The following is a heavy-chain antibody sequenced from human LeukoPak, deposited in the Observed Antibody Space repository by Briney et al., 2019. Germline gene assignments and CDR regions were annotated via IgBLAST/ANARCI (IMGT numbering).Heavy chain of an antibody. CDR2: IDWDDDK. J-gene: IGHJ4*02. Sequence: SGPALVKPTQTLTLTCTFSGFSLSTNGMCVSWIRQPPRKALEWLARIDWDDDKYYSTSLKTRLTISKDTSKNQVVLTMTNMDPVDTATYYCARYGDYVGSFDYWGQGTLVTVSS. D-gene: IGHD4-17*01. CDR3: ARYGDYVGSFDY. CDR1: GFSLSTNGMC. V-gene: IGHV2-70*11.